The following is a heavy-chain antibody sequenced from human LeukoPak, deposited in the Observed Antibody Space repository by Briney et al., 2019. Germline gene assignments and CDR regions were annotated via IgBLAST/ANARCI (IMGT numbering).Heavy chain of an antibody. J-gene: IGHJ4*02. D-gene: IGHD3-22*01. CDR1: GFTFSSYS. CDR3: ARGATWDSSGYCRG. Sequence: GGSLRPSCAASGFTFSSYSMNWVRQAPGKGLEWVSSISSSSSYIYYADSVKGRLTISRDNAKNSLYLQMNSLRAEDTAVYYCARGATWDSSGYCRGWGQGNLVTVSS. V-gene: IGHV3-21*01. CDR2: ISSSSSYI.